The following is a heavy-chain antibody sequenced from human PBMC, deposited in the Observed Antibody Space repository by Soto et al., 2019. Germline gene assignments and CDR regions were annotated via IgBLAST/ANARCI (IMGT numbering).Heavy chain of an antibody. Sequence: RPSNTPSLTCTVRGDSISSGGYYCSCVRPHPGKGLQWIGYIYYSGTTYYNPSLESRVSISADTSENQFSLKVKSVTAADTAVYYCASTYYTGDSGPYDYWGQGTLVTVSS. CDR1: GDSISSGGYY. CDR2: IYYSGTT. J-gene: IGHJ4*02. CDR3: ASTYYTGDSGPYDY. V-gene: IGHV4-31*03. D-gene: IGHD1-26*01.